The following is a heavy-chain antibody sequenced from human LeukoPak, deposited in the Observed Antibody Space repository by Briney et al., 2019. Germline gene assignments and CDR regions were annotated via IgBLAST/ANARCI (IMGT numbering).Heavy chain of an antibody. Sequence: PGGSLRLSCAASGFTFSRIAMSWVRQAPGKGLEWVSGISGSGGRDSTYYADSVKGRFTISRDKSQNTVYLEMNSLRAEDTAVYYCAKGYSEYTSSWFDYWGQGTLVTVSS. CDR1: GFTFSRIA. CDR2: ISGSGGRDST. D-gene: IGHD6-13*01. V-gene: IGHV3-23*01. CDR3: AKGYSEYTSSWFDY. J-gene: IGHJ4*02.